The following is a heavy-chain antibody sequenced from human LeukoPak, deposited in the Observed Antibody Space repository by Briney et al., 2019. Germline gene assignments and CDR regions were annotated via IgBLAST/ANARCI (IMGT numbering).Heavy chain of an antibody. V-gene: IGHV4-59*08. CDR1: GGSISSYY. Sequence: SETLSLTCTVSGGSISSYYWSWIRQPPGKGLEWIGYIYYSGSTNYNPSLKSRVTISVDTSKNQFSLKLSSVTAADTVVYYCGSGSYYFDYWGQGTLVTVST. CDR3: GSGSYYFDY. D-gene: IGHD3-10*01. J-gene: IGHJ4*02. CDR2: IYYSGST.